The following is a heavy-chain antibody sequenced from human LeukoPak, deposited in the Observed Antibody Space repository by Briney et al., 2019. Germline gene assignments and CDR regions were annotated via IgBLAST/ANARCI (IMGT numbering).Heavy chain of an antibody. V-gene: IGHV3-23*01. J-gene: IGHJ1*01. D-gene: IGHD2-2*01. CDR1: GFTFSSYA. CDR3: AKGYCSSTSCYVWYGEYFQH. Sequence: GGSLRLSCAAPGFTFSSYAMSWVRQAPGKGLEWVSAISGSGGSTYYADSVKGRFTISRDNSKNTLYLQMNSLRAEDTAVYYCAKGYCSSTSCYVWYGEYFQHWGQGTLVTVSS. CDR2: ISGSGGST.